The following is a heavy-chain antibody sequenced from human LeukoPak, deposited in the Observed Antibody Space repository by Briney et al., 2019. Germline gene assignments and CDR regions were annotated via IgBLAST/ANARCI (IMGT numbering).Heavy chain of an antibody. J-gene: IGHJ4*02. CDR1: GVSISSYY. CDR3: ARGTIFGVLH. D-gene: IGHD3-3*01. V-gene: IGHV4-59*01. Sequence: SETLSLTCTVSGVSISSYYWSWIRQPPGKGLEWIGYIYYSGSTNYNPSLKSRVTISVDTSKNQFSPKLSSVTAADTAVYYCARGTIFGVLHWGQGTLVTVSS. CDR2: IYYSGST.